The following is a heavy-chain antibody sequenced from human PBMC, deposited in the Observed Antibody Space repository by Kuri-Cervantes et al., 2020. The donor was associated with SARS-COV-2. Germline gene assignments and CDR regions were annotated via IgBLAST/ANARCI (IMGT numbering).Heavy chain of an antibody. CDR1: GGSVSSGSYY. CDR3: AREVITFGGGQPLDY. J-gene: IGHJ4*02. D-gene: IGHD3-16*01. V-gene: IGHV4-61*01. CDR2: IYYSGST. Sequence: SETLSLTCTVSGGSVSSGSYYWSWIRQPPGKGLEWIGYIYYSGSTNYNPSLKSRVTISVDTSKNQFSLKLSSVTAADTAVYYCAREVITFGGGQPLDYWGQGTLVTVSS.